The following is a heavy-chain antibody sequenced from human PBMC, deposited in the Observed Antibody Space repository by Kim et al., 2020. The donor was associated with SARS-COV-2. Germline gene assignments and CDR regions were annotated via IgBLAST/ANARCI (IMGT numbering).Heavy chain of an antibody. Sequence: GGSLRLSCAASGFTFSSYAMHWVRQAPGKGLEWVAVISYDGSNKYYADSVKGRFTISRDNSKNTLYLQMNSLRAEDTAVYYCARGRIGELGGIYFDYWGQGTLVTVSS. J-gene: IGHJ4*02. D-gene: IGHD1-7*01. CDR3: ARGRIGELGGIYFDY. CDR2: ISYDGSNK. CDR1: GFTFSSYA. V-gene: IGHV3-30*04.